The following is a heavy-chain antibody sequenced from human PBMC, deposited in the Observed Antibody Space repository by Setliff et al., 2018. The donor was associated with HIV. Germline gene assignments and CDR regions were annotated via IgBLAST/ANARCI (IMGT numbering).Heavy chain of an antibody. CDR1: GFTFNYHA. D-gene: IGHD3-16*01. CDR3: AKDYTPTFWEYNWFDV. Sequence: PGVSLRLSCAASGFTFNYHAMTWVRQAPGKGLEWVSGISGSGDSTFYAHSVKGRFTISRDNSRDTLYLEMNNLRAEDTALYYCAKDYTPTFWEYNWFDVWGQGTQVTVSS. CDR2: ISGSGDST. J-gene: IGHJ5*02. V-gene: IGHV3-23*01.